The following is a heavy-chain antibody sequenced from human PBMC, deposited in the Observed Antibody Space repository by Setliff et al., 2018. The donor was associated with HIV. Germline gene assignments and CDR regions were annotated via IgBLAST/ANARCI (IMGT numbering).Heavy chain of an antibody. V-gene: IGHV1-46*01. D-gene: IGHD2-2*02. CDR2: VYPSDGST. CDR1: WYTFTSYY. J-gene: IGHJ3*02. CDR3: ARDNTAFDI. Sequence: ASVKVSFKASWYTFTSYYMHWVRQAPGQGLEWMGMVYPSDGSTSYAQKFQGRVTMTRDTSTSTIYMELNSLTSEDTAVYYCARDNTAFDIWGQGTMVTVS.